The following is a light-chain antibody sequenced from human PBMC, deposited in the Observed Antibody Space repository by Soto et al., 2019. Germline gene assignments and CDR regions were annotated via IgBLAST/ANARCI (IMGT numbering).Light chain of an antibody. J-gene: IGLJ3*02. Sequence: QSVLTQPASVSGSPGQSITISCTGTSSEVGGYNYVSWYQQHPGKAPKVMIYEVTNRPSGVSNRFSGSKSGNTASLTISGLQAEDEADYYCSSYTSSTTRVFGGGTKLTVL. V-gene: IGLV2-14*01. CDR2: EVT. CDR3: SSYTSSTTRV. CDR1: SSEVGGYNY.